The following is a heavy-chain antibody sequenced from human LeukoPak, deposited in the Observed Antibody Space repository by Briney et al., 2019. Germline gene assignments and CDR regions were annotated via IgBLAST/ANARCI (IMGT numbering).Heavy chain of an antibody. J-gene: IGHJ4*02. CDR2: ISYDGSNK. Sequence: PGGSLRLSCAASGFTFSSYGMHWVRQAPGKGLEWVAVISYDGSNKYYADSVKGRFTISRDNSKNTLYLQMNSLRAEDTAVYYCAGGDTFGGGALWYWGQGTLVTVSS. CDR1: GFTFSSYG. V-gene: IGHV3-30*03. D-gene: IGHD3-16*01. CDR3: AGGDTFGGGALWY.